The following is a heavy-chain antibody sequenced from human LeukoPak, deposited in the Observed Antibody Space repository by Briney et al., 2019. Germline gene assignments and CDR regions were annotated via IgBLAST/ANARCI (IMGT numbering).Heavy chain of an antibody. CDR2: IIPIFGTA. V-gene: IGHV1-69*05. J-gene: IGHJ3*02. CDR3: ARGARGSSGYYDAFDT. Sequence: GASVKVSCKASGGTFSSYAISWVRQAPGQGLEWMGRIIPIFGTANYAQKFQGRVTITTDESTSTAYMELSSLRSEDTAVYYCARGARGSSGYYDAFDTWGQGTMVTVSS. CDR1: GGTFSSYA. D-gene: IGHD3-22*01.